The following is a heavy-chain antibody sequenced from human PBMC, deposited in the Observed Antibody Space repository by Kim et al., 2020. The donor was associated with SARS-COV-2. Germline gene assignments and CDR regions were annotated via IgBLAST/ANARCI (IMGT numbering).Heavy chain of an antibody. CDR3: ARAGARQQQLVLGY. J-gene: IGHJ4*02. Sequence: AQKFQGRVSMTRNTSISTAYMELSSLRSEDTAVYYCARAGARQQQLVLGYWGQGTLVTVSS. V-gene: IGHV1-8*01. D-gene: IGHD6-13*01.